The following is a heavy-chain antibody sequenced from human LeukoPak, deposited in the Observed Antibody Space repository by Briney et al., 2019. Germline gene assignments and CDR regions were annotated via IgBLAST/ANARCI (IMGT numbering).Heavy chain of an antibody. CDR2: ISAYDGIA. Sequence: VGSVKVSCKASGYTFSSYGLRWVREAPGQGLEWMGWISAYDGIANYAQKPQSRVTMTTDTSTSTAYMELRSLRSDDTAVYYCAREQYSSSSGDYWGQGTLVSVPS. D-gene: IGHD6-6*01. V-gene: IGHV1-18*01. CDR1: GYTFSSYG. J-gene: IGHJ4*02. CDR3: AREQYSSSSGDY.